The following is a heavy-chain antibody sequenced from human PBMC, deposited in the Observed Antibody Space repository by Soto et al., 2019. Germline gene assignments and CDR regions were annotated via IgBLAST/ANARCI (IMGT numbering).Heavy chain of an antibody. J-gene: IGHJ5*02. Sequence: ASVKVSCKASGGTFSIYAISWVRQAPGQGLEWMGWISANNGNTNYAQKLQGRVTMTTDTSTSTAYMELRSLRSDDTAVYYCARSDQYYYDSSGYSLDWFDPWGQGALVTVSS. CDR3: ARSDQYYYDSSGYSLDWFDP. V-gene: IGHV1-18*01. CDR1: GGTFSIYA. CDR2: ISANNGNT. D-gene: IGHD3-22*01.